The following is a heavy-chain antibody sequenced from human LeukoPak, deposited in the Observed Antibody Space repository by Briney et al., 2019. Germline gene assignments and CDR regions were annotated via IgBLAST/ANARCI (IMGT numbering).Heavy chain of an antibody. J-gene: IGHJ4*02. Sequence: PSETLSLTCTVSGGSIGSNSFYWGWIRQPPGKGLEWIGSLYYSGSTYYNPSLKSRVTISVDTSKNQFSLKLSSVTAADTAVYYCASLDSGYEDYWGQGTLVTVSS. D-gene: IGHD5-12*01. CDR1: GGSIGSNSFY. V-gene: IGHV4-39*07. CDR2: LYYSGST. CDR3: ASLDSGYEDY.